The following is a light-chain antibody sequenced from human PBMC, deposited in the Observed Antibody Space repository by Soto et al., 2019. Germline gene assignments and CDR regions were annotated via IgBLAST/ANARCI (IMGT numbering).Light chain of an antibody. V-gene: IGKV1-39*01. CDR1: QTISTY. CDR3: QQSFTAPRT. Sequence: DIQMTQSPSSLSASVGDRVTITCRASQTISTYLNWYQQKPGKAPRLLIYDASSLLSGVPSRFSGSGSGTDFTLTIASLQPEDFATYYCQQSFTAPRTFGQGTKV. J-gene: IGKJ1*01. CDR2: DAS.